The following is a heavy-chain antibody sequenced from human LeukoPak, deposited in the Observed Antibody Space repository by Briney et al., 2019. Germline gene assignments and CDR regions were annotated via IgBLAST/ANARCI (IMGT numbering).Heavy chain of an antibody. CDR2: ISDIGSI. V-gene: IGHV4-59*08. Sequence: SETLSLTCAVYGGSFSGYYWSWIRQPPGKGLEWVAYISDIGSINYNPSLKSRVTISLDTSKNQFSLKLSSVTAADTAVYYCAGHHPRNTVDFWGQGTLVTVSS. D-gene: IGHD2/OR15-2a*01. J-gene: IGHJ4*02. CDR3: AGHHPRNTVDF. CDR1: GGSFSGYY.